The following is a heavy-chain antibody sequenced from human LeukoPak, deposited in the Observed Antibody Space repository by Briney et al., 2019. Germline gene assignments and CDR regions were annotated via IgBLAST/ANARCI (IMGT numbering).Heavy chain of an antibody. Sequence: PPGGSLRLSCAASGFSFISYGMHWVRQAPGKGLEWVGVISDDGRNKKYADSVKGRFTISRDNSKDTLYLQMNSLRDEDTAVYYCAKRPSDYGDYVTYFDYWGQGTLVTVSS. V-gene: IGHV3-30*18. D-gene: IGHD4-17*01. CDR3: AKRPSDYGDYVTYFDY. J-gene: IGHJ4*02. CDR2: ISDDGRNK. CDR1: GFSFISYG.